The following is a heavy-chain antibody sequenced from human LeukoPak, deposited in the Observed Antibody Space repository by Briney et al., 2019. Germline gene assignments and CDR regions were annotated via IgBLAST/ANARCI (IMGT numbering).Heavy chain of an antibody. CDR2: VFPTGTT. D-gene: IGHD2-21*02. CDR3: ARAGVVVPDVPLIDRYYYQLDV. Sequence: PSETLSLTCTVSGGSVNSFYWNWFRRPAAKGLEWIGRVFPTGTTNYNPSLKSRATISVDRSKNQFSLELNSVTAADTAVYYCARAGVVVPDVPLIDRYYYQLDVWGKGTTVIVSS. V-gene: IGHV4-4*07. J-gene: IGHJ6*03. CDR1: GGSVNSFY.